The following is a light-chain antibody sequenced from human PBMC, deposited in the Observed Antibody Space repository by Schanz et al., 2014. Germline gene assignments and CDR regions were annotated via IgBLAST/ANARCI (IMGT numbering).Light chain of an antibody. CDR1: HSISSTY. CDR2: GAS. CDR3: QQRSNWPPWT. V-gene: IGKV3D-20*02. J-gene: IGKJ1*01. Sequence: EIVLTQSPGTLSLSPGERATLSCRASHSISSTYLAWYQQKPGQAPRLLIYGASSRATGIPDRFSGSGSGTDFTLTISRLEPEDFAVYYCQQRSNWPPWTFGQGTKVEIK.